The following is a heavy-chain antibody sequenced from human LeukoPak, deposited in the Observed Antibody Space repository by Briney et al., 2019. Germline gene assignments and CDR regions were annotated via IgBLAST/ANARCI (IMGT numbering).Heavy chain of an antibody. CDR2: ISSSGSTI. CDR3: ARAGRVGAIDY. CDR1: GFTFSSYW. Sequence: GGSLRLSCAASGFTFSSYWMSWIRQAPGKGLEWVSYISSSGSTIYYADSVKGRFTISRDNAKNSLYLQMNSLRAEDTAVYYCARAGRVGAIDYWGQGTLVTVSS. V-gene: IGHV3-11*04. D-gene: IGHD1-26*01. J-gene: IGHJ4*02.